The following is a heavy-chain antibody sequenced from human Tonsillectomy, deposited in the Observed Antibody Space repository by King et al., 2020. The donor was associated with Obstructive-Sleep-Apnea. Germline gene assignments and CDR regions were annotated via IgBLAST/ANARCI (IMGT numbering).Heavy chain of an antibody. D-gene: IGHD1-26*01. CDR2: RRHDGSDK. J-gene: IGHJ4*02. CDR1: GFTVNSYG. V-gene: IGHV3-30*02. Sequence: QVQLVESGGGVVQPGRSLRLSCAASGFTVNSYGMHWVRQAPGKGLEWVTFRRHDGSDKYYADSVKGRFTVSRDNSKNTLYLQMNSLRAADTAVYYCAKDGIDSFDHWGQGTLVTVSS. CDR3: AKDGIDSFDH.